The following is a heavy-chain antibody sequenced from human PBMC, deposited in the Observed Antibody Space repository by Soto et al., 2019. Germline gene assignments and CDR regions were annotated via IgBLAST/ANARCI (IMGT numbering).Heavy chain of an antibody. CDR2: IYYSGST. Sequence: QLQLQESGPGLVKPSETLSLTCTVSGGSISSSSYYWGWIRQPPGKGLEWIGSIYYSGSTYYNPSLKSRVTISVDTSKNQFSLKLSSVTAADTAVYYCARHLALITTLGVWFDPWGQGTLVTVSS. V-gene: IGHV4-39*01. CDR1: GGSISSSSYY. D-gene: IGHD4-4*01. J-gene: IGHJ5*02. CDR3: ARHLALITTLGVWFDP.